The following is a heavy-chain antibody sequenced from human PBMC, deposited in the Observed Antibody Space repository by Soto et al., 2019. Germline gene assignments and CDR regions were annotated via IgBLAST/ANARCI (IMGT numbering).Heavy chain of an antibody. D-gene: IGHD1-26*01. CDR2: ISSSSSYI. Sequence: GGSLRLACAASGFTFSSYSMNRVRQAPGKGLEWVSSISSSSSYIYYADSVKGRFTISRDNAKNSLYLQMNSLRAEDTAVYYCARDGSRIVGATTDAFDIWGQGTMVTVSS. V-gene: IGHV3-21*01. J-gene: IGHJ3*02. CDR3: ARDGSRIVGATTDAFDI. CDR1: GFTFSSYS.